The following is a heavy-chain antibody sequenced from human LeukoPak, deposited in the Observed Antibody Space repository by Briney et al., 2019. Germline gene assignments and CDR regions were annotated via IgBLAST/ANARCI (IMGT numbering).Heavy chain of an antibody. V-gene: IGHV4-61*02. Sequence: SETLSLTCTVSGGSISSGSYYWSWIRQPAGKGLEWIGRIYTSGSTNYNPSLKSRVTISVDTSKNQFSLKLSSVTAADTAVYYCARRDSGYDLNYFDYWGQGTLVTVSS. CDR2: IYTSGST. CDR1: GGSISSGSYY. CDR3: ARRDSGYDLNYFDY. D-gene: IGHD5-12*01. J-gene: IGHJ4*02.